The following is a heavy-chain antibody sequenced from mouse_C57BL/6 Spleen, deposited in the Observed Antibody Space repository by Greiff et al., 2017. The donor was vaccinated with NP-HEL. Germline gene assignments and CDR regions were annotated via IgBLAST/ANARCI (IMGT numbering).Heavy chain of an antibody. CDR2: ILPGSGST. Sequence: VQLQQSGAELMKPGASVKLSCKATAYTFPGSWLDWVKQRPGHGLEWIGEILPGSGSTNYNEKFKGKATFTADTSSNTAYMQLSSLTTEDSAIYYCARKVSYYSNRYFDVWGTGTTVTVSS. CDR1: AYTFPGSW. J-gene: IGHJ1*03. D-gene: IGHD2-5*01. V-gene: IGHV1-9*01. CDR3: ARKVSYYSNRYFDV.